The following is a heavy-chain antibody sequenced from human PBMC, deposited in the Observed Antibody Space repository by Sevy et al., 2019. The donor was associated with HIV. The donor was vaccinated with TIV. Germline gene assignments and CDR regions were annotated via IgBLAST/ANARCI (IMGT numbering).Heavy chain of an antibody. D-gene: IGHD3-10*01. J-gene: IGHJ6*03. CDR1: GFTFSNAW. Sequence: GGSLRLSCAASGFTFSNAWMSWVRQGPGKGLEWVGRIKSKSDGGTREYAAPVKGRFTIPRDDSKNTLYLQVNSLETEDTALYYCTTYPRFGGNYYMDVWGKGTTVTVSS. CDR3: TTYPRFGGNYYMDV. CDR2: IKSKSDGGTR. V-gene: IGHV3-15*01.